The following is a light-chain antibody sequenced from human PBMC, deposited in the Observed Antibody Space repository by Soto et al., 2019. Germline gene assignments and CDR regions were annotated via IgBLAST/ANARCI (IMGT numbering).Light chain of an antibody. J-gene: IGKJ2*03. CDR3: QQFGSSPRYS. Sequence: EIVLTQSPGTLSLSPGEGATLSCGASQSVSSSYLAWYQQKPGQAPRLLIYGASSRATGIPDRFSGSGSGTDFTLTISRLEPEDFALYYCQQFGSSPRYSFGPGTKLEIK. CDR2: GAS. CDR1: QSVSSSY. V-gene: IGKV3-20*01.